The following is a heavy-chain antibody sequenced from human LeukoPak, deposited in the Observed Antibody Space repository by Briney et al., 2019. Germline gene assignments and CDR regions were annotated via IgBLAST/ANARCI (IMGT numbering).Heavy chain of an antibody. CDR1: GFTFSSYA. V-gene: IGHV3-30*18. D-gene: IGHD6-6*01. J-gene: IGHJ6*03. CDR3: AKDRGQLSSSSGAYYMDV. Sequence: QSGGSLRLSCAASGFTFSSYAMHWVRQAPGKGLEWVAVISYDGSNKYYADSVKGRFTISRDNSKNTLYLQMNSLRAEDTAVYYCAKDRGQLSSSSGAYYMDVWGKGTTVTVSS. CDR2: ISYDGSNK.